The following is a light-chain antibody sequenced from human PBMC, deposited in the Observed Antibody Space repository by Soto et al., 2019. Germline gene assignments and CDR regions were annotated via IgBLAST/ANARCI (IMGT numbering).Light chain of an antibody. J-gene: IGKJ1*01. CDR2: GAS. CDR1: QSVSSTY. V-gene: IGKV3-20*01. CDR3: QQYGGSPLWT. Sequence: IVLTQSPGTLSLSPGERATLSCRASQSVSSTYLAWYQKKPGQAPRLLIYGASSRATGIPDRFSGSGSGTDLTLTISRLETEDFAVYYCQQYGGSPLWTFGQGTKVDIK.